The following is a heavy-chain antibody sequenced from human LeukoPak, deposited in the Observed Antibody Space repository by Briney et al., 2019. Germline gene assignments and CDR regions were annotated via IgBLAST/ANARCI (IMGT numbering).Heavy chain of an antibody. D-gene: IGHD3-16*01. V-gene: IGHV4-39*07. J-gene: IGHJ4*02. CDR1: GGSISSSSYY. Sequence: SETLSLTCTVSGGSISSSSYYWGWIRQPPGKGLEWIGSIYYSGSTYYNPSLKSRVTISVDKSKNQFSLKLSSVTAADTAVYYCARRITNIDYWGQGTLVTVSS. CDR3: ARRITNIDY. CDR2: IYYSGST.